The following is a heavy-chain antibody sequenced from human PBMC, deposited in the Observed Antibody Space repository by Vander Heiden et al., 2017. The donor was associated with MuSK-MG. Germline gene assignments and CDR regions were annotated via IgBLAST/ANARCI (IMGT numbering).Heavy chain of an antibody. CDR3: ARGSEYDFWSGYYRYYYMDV. Sequence: QVQLQQWGAGLLKPSETLSLTSAVYVGSFSGYYWSWIRQPPGKGLEWIGEINHSGSTNYNPSLKSRVTISVDTSKNQFSLKLSSVTAADTAVYYCARGSEYDFWSGYYRYYYMDVWGKGTTVTVSS. CDR2: INHSGST. CDR1: VGSFSGYY. D-gene: IGHD3-3*01. V-gene: IGHV4-34*01. J-gene: IGHJ6*03.